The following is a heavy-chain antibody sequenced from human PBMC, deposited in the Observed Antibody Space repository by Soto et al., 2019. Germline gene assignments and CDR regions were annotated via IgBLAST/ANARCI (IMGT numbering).Heavy chain of an antibody. CDR2: MYYSGTS. Sequence: SETLSLTCSVSGASMINYYGSWVRQTSEKGMEWIGYMYYSGTSNYNSSLKSRVTISVDTSKNQFSLKLRSVTAADTATYYCVSSGHSFGGVSWGLGTLVTVSS. J-gene: IGHJ4*02. D-gene: IGHD3-16*01. CDR3: VSSGHSFGGVS. V-gene: IGHV4-59*01. CDR1: GASMINYY.